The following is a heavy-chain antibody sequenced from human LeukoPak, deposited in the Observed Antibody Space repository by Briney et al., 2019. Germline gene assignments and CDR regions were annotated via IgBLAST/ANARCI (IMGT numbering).Heavy chain of an antibody. Sequence: GGSLRLSCAASGFTFSSYSMNWVRQAPGKGLEWVSYISSSSSTIYYADSVKGRLTISRDNAKNSLYLQMNSLRAEDTAVYYCAREEIAAAGLNYYYYMDVWGKGTTVTVSS. CDR1: GFTFSSYS. D-gene: IGHD6-13*01. CDR2: ISSSSSTI. CDR3: AREEIAAAGLNYYYYMDV. J-gene: IGHJ6*03. V-gene: IGHV3-48*01.